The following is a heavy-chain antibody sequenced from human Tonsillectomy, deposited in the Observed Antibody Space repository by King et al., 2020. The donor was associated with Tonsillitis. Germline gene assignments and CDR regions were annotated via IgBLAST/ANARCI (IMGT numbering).Heavy chain of an antibody. Sequence: VQLVESGAEVKKPGASVKVSCKASGYTFTRYYMHWVRQAPGQGLEWMGIINPSGGSTSYAQKFQGRVTMNRDTSTSTVYMELSSLRSEDTAVYYCARGVYYDSSGYYAHFDYWGQGTLVTVSS. CDR1: GYTFTRYY. V-gene: IGHV1-46*03. CDR2: INPSGGST. CDR3: ARGVYYDSSGYYAHFDY. J-gene: IGHJ4*02. D-gene: IGHD3-22*01.